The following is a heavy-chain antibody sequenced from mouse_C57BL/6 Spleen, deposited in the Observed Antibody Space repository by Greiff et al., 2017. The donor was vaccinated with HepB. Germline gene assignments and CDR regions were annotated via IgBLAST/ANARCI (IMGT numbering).Heavy chain of an antibody. V-gene: IGHV14-4*01. CDR3: TTAISITTVVAENY. Sequence: EVQLQQSGAELVRPGASVKLSCTASGFNIKDDYMHWVKQRPEQGLEWIGWIDPENGDTEYASKFQGKATITADTSSNTAYLQLSSLTSKDTAVYYCTTAISITTVVAENYWGQGTTLTVSS. D-gene: IGHD1-1*01. CDR1: GFNIKDDY. CDR2: IDPENGDT. J-gene: IGHJ2*01.